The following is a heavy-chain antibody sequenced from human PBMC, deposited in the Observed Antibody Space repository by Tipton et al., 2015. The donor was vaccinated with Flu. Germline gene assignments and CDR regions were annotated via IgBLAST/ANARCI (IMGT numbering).Heavy chain of an antibody. CDR3: ARGSSWYLHFQH. CDR2: MDGNGHT. V-gene: IGHV4-4*07. Sequence: TLSLTCTVSGGSISISYWNWIRQPAGRGLEWIGRMDGNGHTNYNPSLIGRVIMSVDTSKNQFSLKLSSMTAADTAVYYCARGSSWYLHFQHWGQGTLVTVSS. J-gene: IGHJ1*01. D-gene: IGHD6-13*01. CDR1: GGSISISY.